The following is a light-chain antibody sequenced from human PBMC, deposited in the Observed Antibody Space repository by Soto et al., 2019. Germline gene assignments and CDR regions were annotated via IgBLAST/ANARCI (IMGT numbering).Light chain of an antibody. V-gene: IGLV2-8*01. CDR1: SSDVGGYNY. J-gene: IGLJ1*01. CDR3: KSYAGSNTYV. CDR2: EVN. Sequence: QSVLTQPPSASGSPGHSVTLSCTGTSSDVGGYNYVSWYQQHPGKAPKLIISEVNKRPSGVPDRFSGSKSGNTASLTVSGLQAADEADYYCKSYAGSNTYVFGTGTKLTVL.